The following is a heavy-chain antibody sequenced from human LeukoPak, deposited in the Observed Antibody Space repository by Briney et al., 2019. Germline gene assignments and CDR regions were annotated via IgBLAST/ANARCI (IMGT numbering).Heavy chain of an antibody. V-gene: IGHV1-69*05. CDR3: ATTYYYGSGSAGDLGFDY. J-gene: IGHJ4*02. D-gene: IGHD3-10*01. CDR1: GGTFSSYA. CDR2: IIPIFGTA. Sequence: ASVKVSCKASGGTFSSYAISWVRQAPGQGLEWVGGIIPIFGTANYAQKFQGRVTITTDESTSTAYMELSSLRSEDTAVYYCATTYYYGSGSAGDLGFDYWGQGTLVTVSS.